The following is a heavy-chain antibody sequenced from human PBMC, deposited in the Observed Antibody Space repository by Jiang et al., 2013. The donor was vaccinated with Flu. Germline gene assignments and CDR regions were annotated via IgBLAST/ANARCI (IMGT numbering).Heavy chain of an antibody. CDR1: GGSISSSSYY. CDR2: IYYSGST. V-gene: IGHV4-39*01. J-gene: IGHJ4*02. Sequence: LLKPSETLSLTCTVSGGSISSSSYYWGWIRQPPGKGLEWIGSIYYSGSTYYNPPLKSRVTISVDTSKNQFSLKLSSVTAADTAVYYCARPSHHRGYQYYFDYWGQGTLVTVSS. CDR3: ARPSHHRGYQYYFDY. D-gene: IGHD3-22*01.